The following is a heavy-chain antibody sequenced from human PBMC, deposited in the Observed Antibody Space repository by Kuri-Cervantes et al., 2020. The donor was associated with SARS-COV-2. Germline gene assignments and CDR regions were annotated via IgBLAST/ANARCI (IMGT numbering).Heavy chain of an antibody. CDR1: GFTFTIYS. J-gene: IGHJ6*02. V-gene: IGHV3-66*01. CDR2: IYSGGST. D-gene: IGHD6-13*01. CDR3: AREQAAGNYYYYGMDV. Sequence: GESLKISCATSGFTFTIYSMNWVRQAPGKGLEWVSVIYSGGSTYDADSVKGRFTISRDNSKNTLYLQMNSLRAEDTAVYYCAREQAAGNYYYYGMDVWGQGTTVTVSS.